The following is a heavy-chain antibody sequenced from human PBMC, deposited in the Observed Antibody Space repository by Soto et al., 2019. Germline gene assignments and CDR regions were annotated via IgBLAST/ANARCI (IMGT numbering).Heavy chain of an antibody. V-gene: IGHV4-39*07. J-gene: IGHJ4*02. CDR2: IYYSGST. D-gene: IGHD6-19*01. CDR1: GGSMSSSSYY. Sequence: SQTPSLTCTASGGSMSSSSYYWGWIRQPPGKGLEWIGNIYYSGSTNYNPSLKSRVTISVDTSKNQFSLKLSSVTAADTAVYYCARVSGWYDTPDNYFDYWGQGTLVTVSS. CDR3: ARVSGWYDTPDNYFDY.